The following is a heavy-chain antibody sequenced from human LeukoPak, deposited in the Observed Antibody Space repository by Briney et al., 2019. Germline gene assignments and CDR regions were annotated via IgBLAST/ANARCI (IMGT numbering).Heavy chain of an antibody. CDR2: TSSSSSYI. CDR3: ARGSDTAMVLFYYFDY. CDR1: GITFSSYS. V-gene: IGHV3-21*01. J-gene: IGHJ4*02. Sequence: GGSLRLSCAASGITFSSYSMTWVRQAPGKGLEWVSSTSSSSSYIYYADSVKGRFTISRDNAKNSLYLQMNTLRAEDTAVYYCARGSDTAMVLFYYFDYWGQGTLVTVSS. D-gene: IGHD5-18*01.